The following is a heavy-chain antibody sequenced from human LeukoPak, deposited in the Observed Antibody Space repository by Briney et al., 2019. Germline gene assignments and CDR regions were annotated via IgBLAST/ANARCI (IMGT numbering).Heavy chain of an antibody. V-gene: IGHV3-7*01. J-gene: IGHJ4*02. D-gene: IGHD5-18*01. CDR2: IKQDGSEK. Sequence: GGSLRLSCAASGFAFSTYRMSWVRQAPGKGLEWVANIKQDGSEKHYVDSVKGRFTISRDNAKNSLYLQMSSLRAEDTAVYYCTRDGDSYQLDYWGQGTLVTVSS. CDR1: GFAFSTYR. CDR3: TRDGDSYQLDY.